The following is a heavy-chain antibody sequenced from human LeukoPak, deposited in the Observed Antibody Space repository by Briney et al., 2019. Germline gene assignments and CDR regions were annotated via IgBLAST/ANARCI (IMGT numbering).Heavy chain of an antibody. Sequence: GGSLRLSCAASGFTFSSYSMNWVRQAPGKGLEWVSSISSSSSYIYYADSVKGRFTISRDNAKNSLYLQMNSLRAEDTAVYYCAKDPAFGDYSTSFDYWGQGTLVTVSS. CDR1: GFTFSSYS. CDR3: AKDPAFGDYSTSFDY. V-gene: IGHV3-21*01. D-gene: IGHD4-17*01. CDR2: ISSSSSYI. J-gene: IGHJ4*02.